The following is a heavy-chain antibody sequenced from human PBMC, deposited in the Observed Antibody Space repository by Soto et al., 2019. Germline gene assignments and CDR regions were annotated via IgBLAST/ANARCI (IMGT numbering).Heavy chain of an antibody. CDR2: ISAYNGNT. V-gene: IGHV1-18*01. CDR1: GYTFTSYG. Sequence: QVQLVQSGAEVKKPGASVKVSCKASGYTFTSYGLSWVRQAPGQGLEWMGWISAYNGNTNYAQKLQGRVTMTTDTATSTAYMELRSLRSADTAVYYCARDESGYDFWSGPYGMDVWGQGTTVTVSS. J-gene: IGHJ6*02. D-gene: IGHD3-3*01. CDR3: ARDESGYDFWSGPYGMDV.